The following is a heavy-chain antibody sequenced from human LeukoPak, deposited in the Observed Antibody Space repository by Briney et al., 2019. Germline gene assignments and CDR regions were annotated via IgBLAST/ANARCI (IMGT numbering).Heavy chain of an antibody. CDR2: IYSGGST. Sequence: GGSLRLSCAASGFTVSSNYMSWVRQAPGKGLEWVSVIYSGGSTYSADSVKGRFTISRDNSKNTLYLQMNSLRAEDTAPYYCAKSVAIYFYYGLDVWGQGTTVTVSS. CDR3: AKSVAIYFYYGLDV. CDR1: GFTVSSNY. V-gene: IGHV3-53*01. D-gene: IGHD3-3*01. J-gene: IGHJ6*02.